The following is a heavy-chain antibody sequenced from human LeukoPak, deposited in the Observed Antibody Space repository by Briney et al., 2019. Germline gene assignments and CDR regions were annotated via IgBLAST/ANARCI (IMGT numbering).Heavy chain of an antibody. D-gene: IGHD2-2*03. Sequence: GGSLRLSCAASGFTFSSYGMHWVRQAPGKGLEWVAYISYEGNNEQYAESVKGRFTISRDNSKNTLYLQMNSLRAEDTAVYYCAKGRSGYCSSSSCYILDYWGQGTLVTVSS. V-gene: IGHV3-30*02. J-gene: IGHJ4*02. CDR3: AKGRSGYCSSSSCYILDY. CDR1: GFTFSSYG. CDR2: ISYEGNNE.